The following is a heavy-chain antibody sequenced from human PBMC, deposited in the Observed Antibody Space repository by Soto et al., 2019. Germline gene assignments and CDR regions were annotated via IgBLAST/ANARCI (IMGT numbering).Heavy chain of an antibody. Sequence: ASVKVSCKASGYTFTNYGISWVRQAPGQGLEWLGWISTYNGDRDFAQKVQGRVTMTTDTSTTTAYIELRSLRSNDTAVYYCARSRAGGTWEQYPSFYFDYWGQGALVTVSS. J-gene: IGHJ4*02. CDR1: GYTFTNYG. CDR3: ARSRAGGTWEQYPSFYFDY. V-gene: IGHV1-18*01. D-gene: IGHD1-26*01. CDR2: ISTYNGDR.